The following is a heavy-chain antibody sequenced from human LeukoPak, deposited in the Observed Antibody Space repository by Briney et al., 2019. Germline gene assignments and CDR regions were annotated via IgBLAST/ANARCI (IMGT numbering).Heavy chain of an antibody. Sequence: PSETLSLTCTVSGGSISSYYWSWIRQPPGKGLEWIGYIYYSGSTNYNPSLKSRVTISVDTSKNQFSLKPSSVTAADTAVYYCARVGYDYVRGSTGEFDYWGQGTLVTVSS. D-gene: IGHD3-16*01. J-gene: IGHJ4*02. CDR3: ARVGYDYVRGSTGEFDY. CDR2: IYYSGST. CDR1: GGSISSYY. V-gene: IGHV4-59*01.